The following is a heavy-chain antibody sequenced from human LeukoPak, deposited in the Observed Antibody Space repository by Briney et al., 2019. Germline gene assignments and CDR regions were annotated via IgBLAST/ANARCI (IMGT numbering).Heavy chain of an antibody. CDR1: GGSISSYY. CDR3: ARGRDGWFDP. Sequence: SETLSLTCTVSGGSISSYYWSWIRQPPGKGLEWIGYIYYSGSTNYNPSLKSRVTISVDTSKNQFSLKLSSVTAADTAVYYCARGRDGWFDPWGQGTLVTVSS. J-gene: IGHJ5*02. CDR2: IYYSGST. D-gene: IGHD5-24*01. V-gene: IGHV4-59*08.